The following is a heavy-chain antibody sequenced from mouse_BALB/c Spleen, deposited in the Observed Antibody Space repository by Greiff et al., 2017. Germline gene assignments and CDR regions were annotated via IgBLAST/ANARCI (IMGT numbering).Heavy chain of an antibody. CDR3: ARGGSSSAWFAY. D-gene: IGHD1-1*01. Sequence: VKLKESGAELVRPGTSVKISCKASGYTFTNYWLGWVKQRPGHGLEWIGDIYPGGGYTNYNEKFKGKATLTADTSSSTAYMQLSSLTSEDSAVYFCARGGSSSAWFAYWGQGTLVTVSA. V-gene: IGHV1-63*02. J-gene: IGHJ3*01. CDR1: GYTFTNYW. CDR2: IYPGGGYT.